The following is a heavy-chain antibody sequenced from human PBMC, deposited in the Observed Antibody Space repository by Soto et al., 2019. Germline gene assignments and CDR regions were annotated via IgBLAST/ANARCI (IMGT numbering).Heavy chain of an antibody. Sequence: ASVKVSCKASGYTFTSYGISWVRQAPGQGLEWMGWISAYNGNTNYAQKLQGRVTMNTDTSTSTAYMELRSLRSDDTAVYYCARVVGVVVGVDAFDIWGQGTMVTVSS. D-gene: IGHD2-2*01. CDR1: GYTFTSYG. J-gene: IGHJ3*02. V-gene: IGHV1-18*01. CDR2: ISAYNGNT. CDR3: ARVVGVVVGVDAFDI.